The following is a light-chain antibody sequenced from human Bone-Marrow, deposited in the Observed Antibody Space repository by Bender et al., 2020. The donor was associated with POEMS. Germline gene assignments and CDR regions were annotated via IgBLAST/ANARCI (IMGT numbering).Light chain of an antibody. CDR3: ATWDDSLNGWV. CDR2: TNS. CDR1: SSKFGSYP. J-gene: IGLJ3*02. V-gene: IGLV1-44*01. Sequence: QSVLTQPPSASGTPGQRVTISCSGSSSKFGSYPVNWYQQLPGAAPKLVIFTNSQRPSWVPDRFSGSNSGTSASLAISGLLSDDEADFYCATWDDSLNGWVFGGGTKLTVL.